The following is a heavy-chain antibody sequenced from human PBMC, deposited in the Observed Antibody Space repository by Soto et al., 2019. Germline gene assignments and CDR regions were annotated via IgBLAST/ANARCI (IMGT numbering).Heavy chain of an antibody. V-gene: IGHV3-74*01. J-gene: IGHJ4*02. CDR1: GFTFSSYW. Sequence: EVQLVESGGGLVQPGGSLRLSCAASGFTFSSYWMHWVRQAPGKGLVWVSRINSDGSSTSYADSVKGRFTISRDNAKNTLYLQMNSLRAEDTAVYYCASSMTTVTPYYFDYWGQGTLVTVSS. CDR2: INSDGSST. CDR3: ASSMTTVTPYYFDY. D-gene: IGHD4-17*01.